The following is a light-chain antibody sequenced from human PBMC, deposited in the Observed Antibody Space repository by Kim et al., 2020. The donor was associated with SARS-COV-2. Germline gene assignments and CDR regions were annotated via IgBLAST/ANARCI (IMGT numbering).Light chain of an antibody. J-gene: IGLJ1*01. CDR2: EVS. CDR3: GSWGGSNKV. V-gene: IGLV2-8*01. CDR1: SSDVGAYDY. Sequence: QSALTQPPSASGSPGQSVTISCTGTSSDVGAYDYVSWYQQHPGKAPKLIIFEVSKRPSGVPDRFSGSKSGNTASLTVSGLQAEDEADYYCGSWGGSNKVFGTGTKVTVL.